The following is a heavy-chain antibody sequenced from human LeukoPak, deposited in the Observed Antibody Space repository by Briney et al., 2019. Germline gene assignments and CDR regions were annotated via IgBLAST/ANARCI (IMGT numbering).Heavy chain of an antibody. J-gene: IGHJ4*02. CDR2: ISYDGSNK. Sequence: PGGSLRLSCAASGFTFSSYGMHWVRQAPGKGLEWVAVISYDGSNKYYADSVKGRFTISRDNSKNTLYLQMNSLRAEDTAVYYCAKTTDSSSWTGLDYWGQGTLVTVSS. CDR1: GFTFSSYG. V-gene: IGHV3-30*18. D-gene: IGHD6-13*01. CDR3: AKTTDSSSWTGLDY.